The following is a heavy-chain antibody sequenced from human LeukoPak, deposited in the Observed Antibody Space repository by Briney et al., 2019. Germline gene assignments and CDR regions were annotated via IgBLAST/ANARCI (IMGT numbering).Heavy chain of an antibody. D-gene: IGHD3-22*01. Sequence: ASVKVSCKASGYTFTSYYMHWVRQAPGQGLEWMGIINPSGGSTSYAQKFQGRVTITADKSTSTAYMELSSLRSEDTAVYYCAGSDSSGYYWSGIDYWGQGTLVTVSS. CDR3: AGSDSSGYYWSGIDY. J-gene: IGHJ4*02. CDR2: INPSGGST. V-gene: IGHV1-46*01. CDR1: GYTFTSYY.